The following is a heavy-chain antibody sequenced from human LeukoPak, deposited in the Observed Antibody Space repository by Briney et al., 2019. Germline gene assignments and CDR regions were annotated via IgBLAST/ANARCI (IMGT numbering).Heavy chain of an antibody. CDR1: VYTFSGYY. Sequence: GASVKVSCKASVYTFSGYYMHWVRQAPGQGLEWMGWINPNSGATNYAQTLQGRVTMTRDTSISIVYMELSRLRTDDTAVYYCARALRYDDSSGYYAYWGQGTLDTVSS. D-gene: IGHD3-22*01. CDR2: INPNSGAT. CDR3: ARALRYDDSSGYYAY. J-gene: IGHJ4*02. V-gene: IGHV1-2*02.